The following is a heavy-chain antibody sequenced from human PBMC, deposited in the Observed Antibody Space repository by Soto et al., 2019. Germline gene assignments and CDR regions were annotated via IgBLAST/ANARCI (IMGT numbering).Heavy chain of an antibody. V-gene: IGHV3-23*01. CDR1: GYTFSSFD. Sequence: GGSLRLSCAVSGYTFSSFDMSWVRQAPGKGLEWVSRISGSGGSTYYADSVKGRFTISRDNSKNTLYLQMNSLRAEDTAVYYCAKESSSIYYGMDVWGQGTTVTVSS. J-gene: IGHJ6*02. CDR2: ISGSGGST. CDR3: AKESSSIYYGMDV. D-gene: IGHD6-6*01.